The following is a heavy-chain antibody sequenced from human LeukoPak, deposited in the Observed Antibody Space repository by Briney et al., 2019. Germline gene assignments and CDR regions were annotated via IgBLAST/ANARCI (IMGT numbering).Heavy chain of an antibody. CDR1: GFTFSSNY. CDR2: IYSGGST. V-gene: IGHV3-53*01. Sequence: GGSLRLSCAASGFTFSSNYMSWVRQAPGKGLEWVSVIYSGGSTYYADSVKGRFTISRDNSKNTLYLQMNSLRAEDTAVYYCARDAPTWELLYDWFDHWGQGTLVTVSS. J-gene: IGHJ5*02. CDR3: ARDAPTWELLYDWFDH. D-gene: IGHD1-26*01.